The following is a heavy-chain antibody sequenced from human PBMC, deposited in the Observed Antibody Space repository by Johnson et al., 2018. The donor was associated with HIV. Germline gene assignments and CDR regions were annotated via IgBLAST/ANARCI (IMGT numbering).Heavy chain of an antibody. V-gene: IGHV3-30*02. CDR1: GFIFSSYG. CDR3: AKVGATVVTPRGEAFDI. CDR2: IRYDGSNK. Sequence: VQLVESGGGVVQPGGSLRLSCAASGFIFSSYGIHWVRQAPGKGLEWVAFIRYDGSNKYYGDSVKGRFTISRENSKNTLYLQMNSLRAEDTAVYYCAKVGATVVTPRGEAFDIWGQGAMVTVSS. J-gene: IGHJ3*02. D-gene: IGHD4-23*01.